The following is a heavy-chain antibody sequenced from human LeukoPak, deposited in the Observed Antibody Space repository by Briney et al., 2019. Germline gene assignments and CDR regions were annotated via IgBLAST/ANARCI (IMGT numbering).Heavy chain of an antibody. J-gene: IGHJ5*02. CDR3: ARHPYVWGSYRPLGWFDP. Sequence: SETLSLTCTVSGGSISSSSYYWSWIRQPPGKGLEWIGEINHSGSTNYNPSLKSRVTISVDTSKNQFSLKLSSVTAADTAVYYCARHPYVWGSYRPLGWFDPWGQGTLVTVSS. CDR1: GGSISSSSYY. D-gene: IGHD3-16*02. V-gene: IGHV4-39*01. CDR2: INHSGST.